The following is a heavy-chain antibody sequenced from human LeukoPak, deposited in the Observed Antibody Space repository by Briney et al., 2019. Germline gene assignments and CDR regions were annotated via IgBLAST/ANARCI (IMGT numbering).Heavy chain of an antibody. CDR2: INPNSGGT. Sequence: ASVKVSCKASGYTFTGYYMHWVRQAPGQGLEWMGWINPNSGGTNYAQKFQGRVTMTRDTSISTAYMELSRLRSDDTAVYYCARAVAALRYYYYYMDVWGKGTTVTVSS. CDR1: GYTFTGYY. V-gene: IGHV1-2*02. D-gene: IGHD6-6*01. CDR3: ARAVAALRYYYYYMDV. J-gene: IGHJ6*03.